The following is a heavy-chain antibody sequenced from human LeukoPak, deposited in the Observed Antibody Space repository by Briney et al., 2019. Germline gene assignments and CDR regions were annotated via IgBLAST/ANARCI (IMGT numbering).Heavy chain of an antibody. Sequence: GGSLRLACSASGFTFSSYSINWGPQTPGKGLEWVSSISSSSSYIYYADSVKGRFTISRDNPKNSLYLQMNSLRAEDTAVYYCARSTSPPDCYDSSGYSNIFDYWGQGTLVTVSS. V-gene: IGHV3-21*01. CDR1: GFTFSSYS. CDR2: ISSSSSYI. J-gene: IGHJ4*02. CDR3: ARSTSPPDCYDSSGYSNIFDY. D-gene: IGHD3-22*01.